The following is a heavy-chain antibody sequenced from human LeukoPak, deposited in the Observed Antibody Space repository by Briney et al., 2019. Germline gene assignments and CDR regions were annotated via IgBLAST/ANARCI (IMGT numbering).Heavy chain of an antibody. CDR3: ARAMYYYDSSGYLFDY. D-gene: IGHD3-22*01. V-gene: IGHV3-53*01. CDR2: IYKEGNT. J-gene: IGHJ4*02. Sequence: GGSLRLSCAASGFTVSGNYMSWVRQAPGKGLQWVSTIYKEGNTFYADSVRGRFTLSRDNSKNTLYLQMNSLRAEDTALYYCARAMYYYDSSGYLFDYWGQGTLVTVSS. CDR1: GFTVSGNY.